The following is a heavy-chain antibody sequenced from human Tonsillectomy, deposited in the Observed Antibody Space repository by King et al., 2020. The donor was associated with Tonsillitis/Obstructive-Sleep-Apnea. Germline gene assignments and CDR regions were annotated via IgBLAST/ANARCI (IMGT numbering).Heavy chain of an antibody. D-gene: IGHD6-6*01. CDR3: ARDPSEYSSSYLLYY. CDR1: GGTFSSYA. Sequence: QLVQSGAEVKKPGSSVKVSCKASGGTFSSYAINWVRQAPGQGLEWMGVIIPIFGKANYAQKFQGRVTITADESTSTAYMELSSLRSEDPAVYYCARDPSEYSSSYLLYYWGQGTLVTVSS. V-gene: IGHV1-69*12. CDR2: IIPIFGKA. J-gene: IGHJ4*02.